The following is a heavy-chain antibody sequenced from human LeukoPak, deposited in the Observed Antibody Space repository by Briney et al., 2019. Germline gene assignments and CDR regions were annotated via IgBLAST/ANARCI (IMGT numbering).Heavy chain of an antibody. V-gene: IGHV4-4*02. CDR3: ARRDLWFGFFDY. CDR2: IYQNGNT. CDR1: GGSISSSYW. D-gene: IGHD3-10*01. Sequence: SGTLSLTCDVFGGSISSSYWRSWVRQSPEKGLEWIGEIYQNGNTNYNPSLKSRVTVSIAKSKNQFSLNLSSVTAADTAVYFCARRDLWFGFFDYWGQGTLVTVSS. J-gene: IGHJ4*02.